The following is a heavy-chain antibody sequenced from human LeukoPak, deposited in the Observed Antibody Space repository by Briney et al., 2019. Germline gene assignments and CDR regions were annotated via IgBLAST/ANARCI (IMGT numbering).Heavy chain of an antibody. J-gene: IGHJ4*02. Sequence: KTGGSLRLSCAASGFTFNTYSMNWVRQAPGKGLEWVSSISSNSRDIYYADSVKGRFTISRDNAKNSLHLQMNSLRAEDTAVYYCARDDRDISSYRFDYWGQGTLVTVSS. CDR2: ISSNSRDI. CDR3: ARDDRDISSYRFDY. D-gene: IGHD6-6*01. CDR1: GFTFNTYS. V-gene: IGHV3-21*01.